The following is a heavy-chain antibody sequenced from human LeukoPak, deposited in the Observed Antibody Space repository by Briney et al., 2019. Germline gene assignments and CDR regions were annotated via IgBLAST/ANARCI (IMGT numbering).Heavy chain of an antibody. D-gene: IGHD5-12*01. CDR1: GFTFSSYA. CDR3: ARSGYVDAQFDY. Sequence: PGGSLRLSCAASGFTFSSYAMHWVRQAPGKGLEWVAVISYDGSNKYYADSVKGRFTISRDNSKNTLYLQMNSLKAEDTAVYYCARSGYVDAQFDYWGQGTLVTVSS. CDR2: ISYDGSNK. V-gene: IGHV3-30-3*01. J-gene: IGHJ4*02.